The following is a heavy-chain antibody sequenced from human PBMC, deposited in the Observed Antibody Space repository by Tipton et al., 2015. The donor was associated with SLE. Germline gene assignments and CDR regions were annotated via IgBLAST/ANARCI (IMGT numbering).Heavy chain of an antibody. CDR3: AGQGTGFGSGRDDY. CDR2: IYYSGST. V-gene: IGHV4-59*01. Sequence: TLSLTCTISGGSISTYFWSWIRQPPGKGLEWIGYIYYSGSTNYNPSLKSRVTISVDTSKNQCSLKLSSVTAAGTAVYYCAGQGTGFGSGRDDYWGQGILVSVSS. J-gene: IGHJ4*02. D-gene: IGHD1-14*01. CDR1: GGSISTYF.